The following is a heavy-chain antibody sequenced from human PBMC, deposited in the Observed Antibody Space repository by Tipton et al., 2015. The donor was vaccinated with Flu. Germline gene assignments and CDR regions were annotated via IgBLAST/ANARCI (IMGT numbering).Heavy chain of an antibody. V-gene: IGHV5-51*03. CDR2: VYPADSDT. CDR3: ARRREAMADY. CDR1: GYSFTTYW. D-gene: IGHD2-8*01. Sequence: VQLVQSGAELKKPGESLKISCQASGYSFTTYWIGWVRQMPGKGLEWMGIVYPADSDTKYSPSFEGQVTISADKSINTAYLQWNSPRASDTAMYYCARRREAMADYWGQGTLVIVSS. J-gene: IGHJ4*02.